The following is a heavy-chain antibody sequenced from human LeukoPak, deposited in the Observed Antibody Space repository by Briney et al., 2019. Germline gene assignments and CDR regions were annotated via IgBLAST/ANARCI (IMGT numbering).Heavy chain of an antibody. V-gene: IGHV1-69*13. D-gene: IGHD3-10*01. CDR1: GGTFTSYA. CDR3: ARGVSSVTMVRGVIIKGKNQYYYYGMDV. CDR2: IIPIFGTA. J-gene: IGHJ6*04. Sequence: SVKVSCKASGGTFTSYAMSWVRQAPGQGLEWMGGIIPIFGTANYAQKFQGRVTITADESTSTAYMELSSLRSEDTAVYYCARGVSSVTMVRGVIIKGKNQYYYYGMDVWGKGTTVTVSS.